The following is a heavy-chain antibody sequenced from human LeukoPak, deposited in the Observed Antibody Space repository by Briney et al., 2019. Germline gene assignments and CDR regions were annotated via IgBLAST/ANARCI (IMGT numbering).Heavy chain of an antibody. D-gene: IGHD2-21*02. CDR1: GFTFSSYS. CDR2: ISSSSSTI. CDR3: ARDCGGDCYSGFRY. V-gene: IGHV3-48*02. Sequence: TGGSLRLSCAASGFTFSSYSMNWVRQAPGKGLEWVSYISSSSSTIYYADSVKGRFTISRDNAKNSLYLQTNSLRDEDTAVYYCARDCGGDCYSGFRYWGQGTLVTVSS. J-gene: IGHJ4*02.